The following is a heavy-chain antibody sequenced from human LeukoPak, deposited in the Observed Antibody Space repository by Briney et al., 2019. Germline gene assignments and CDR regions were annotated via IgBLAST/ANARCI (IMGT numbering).Heavy chain of an antibody. CDR3: AKDSLGVGIPTVIGIFDY. J-gene: IGHJ4*02. CDR2: ISGSSGNT. D-gene: IGHD2-2*02. CDR1: GFTFNTYA. Sequence: PGGSLRLSCAASGFTFNTYAMSWVRQAPGKGLEWVSAISGSSGNTYYADSVKGRFTFSRDNSKNTLYLQMNSLRAEDTAVYYCAKDSLGVGIPTVIGIFDYWGQGTLVTVSS. V-gene: IGHV3-23*01.